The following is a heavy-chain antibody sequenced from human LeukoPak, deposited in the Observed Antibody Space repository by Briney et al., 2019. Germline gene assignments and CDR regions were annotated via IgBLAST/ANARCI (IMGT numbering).Heavy chain of an antibody. CDR3: AADVADRRTGHDAFDI. V-gene: IGHV1-58*01. CDR1: GFTFTSSA. CDR2: IVVGSGNT. Sequence: SEKVSCKASGFTFTSSAVQWVRQARGQRLEWIGGIVVGSGNTNYAQKFQERVTITRDMSTSTAYMELSSLRSEDTAVYYCAADVADRRTGHDAFDIWGQGTMVTVSS. D-gene: IGHD6-6*01. J-gene: IGHJ3*02.